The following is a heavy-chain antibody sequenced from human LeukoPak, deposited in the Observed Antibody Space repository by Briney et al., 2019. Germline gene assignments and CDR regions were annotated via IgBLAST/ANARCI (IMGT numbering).Heavy chain of an antibody. J-gene: IGHJ6*02. V-gene: IGHV4-59*01. Sequence: PSETLSLTCTVSGGSISSYYWSWIRQPPGKGLEWIGYIYYSGSTNYNPSLKSRVTISVDTSKNQFSPKLSSVTAADTAVYYCTRAIGSGSYYNGYYYGMDVWGQGTTVTVSS. CDR2: IYYSGST. CDR1: GGSISSYY. CDR3: TRAIGSGSYYNGYYYGMDV. D-gene: IGHD3-10*01.